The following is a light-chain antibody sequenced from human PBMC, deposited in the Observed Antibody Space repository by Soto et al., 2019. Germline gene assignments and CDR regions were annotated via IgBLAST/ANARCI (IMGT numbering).Light chain of an antibody. CDR3: CSDAGSSSYV. V-gene: IGLV2-23*02. Sequence: QSALTQPASVSGSPGQSITISCTRPSSDVWSFNFVSWYQHHPDKAPQVLIYEVTKRPPGVSNRFSGSKSGNTASLTISGLQADDEADYYCCSDAGSSSYVFGTGTQLTVL. CDR2: EVT. CDR1: SSDVWSFNF. J-gene: IGLJ1*01.